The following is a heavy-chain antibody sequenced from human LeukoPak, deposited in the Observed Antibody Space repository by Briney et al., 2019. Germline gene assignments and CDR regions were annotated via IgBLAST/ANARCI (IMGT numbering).Heavy chain of an antibody. J-gene: IGHJ4*02. CDR2: ISSGSRTI. D-gene: IGHD1-26*01. Sequence: GGSLRLSCAASGFTFSSYSMNWVRQAPGKGLEWVSYISSGSRTIYYADSVKGRFTVSRDNAKNSLYLQMNSLRAEDTAVYYCARESISGHRDFDYWGQGALVTASS. CDR3: ARESISGHRDFDY. V-gene: IGHV3-48*01. CDR1: GFTFSSYS.